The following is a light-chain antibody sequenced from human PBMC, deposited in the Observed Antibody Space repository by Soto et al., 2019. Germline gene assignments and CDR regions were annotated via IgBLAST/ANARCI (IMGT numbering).Light chain of an antibody. CDR1: QSVPSNY. V-gene: IGKV3-20*01. J-gene: IGKJ1*01. Sequence: DIVLTQSPGTLSLSPGERATLSCRASQSVPSNYLAWYQQKPGQAPRLLIYGASSRATGIPDRFSGSGSGKEFTLTISRLEPEDFVVYFCHQYGTSPATFGQRTTVEIK. CDR2: GAS. CDR3: HQYGTSPAT.